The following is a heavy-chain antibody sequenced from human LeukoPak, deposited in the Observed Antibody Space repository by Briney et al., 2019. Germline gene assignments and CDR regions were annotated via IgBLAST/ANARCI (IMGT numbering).Heavy chain of an antibody. Sequence: PGRSLRLSCAASGFTFSSYEMNWVRQAPGKGLEWVSYISSSGSTIYYADSVKGRFTISRDNAKNSLYLQMDSLRAEDTAVYYCARVVVRGAYYFDYWGQGTLVTVSS. J-gene: IGHJ4*02. CDR1: GFTFSSYE. CDR2: ISSSGSTI. V-gene: IGHV3-48*03. CDR3: ARVVVRGAYYFDY. D-gene: IGHD3-10*01.